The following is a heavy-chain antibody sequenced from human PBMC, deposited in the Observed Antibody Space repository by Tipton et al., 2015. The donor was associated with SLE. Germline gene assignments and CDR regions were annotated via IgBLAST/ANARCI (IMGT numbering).Heavy chain of an antibody. J-gene: IGHJ3*02. V-gene: IGHV4-59*01. Sequence: TLSLTCTVSGGSTSSYYWSWIRQPPGKGLEWIGYIYYSGSTNYNPSLKSRVTISVDTSKNQFSLKLSSVTAADTAVYYCARGVYDYIWGSYRRVAFDIWGQGTMVTVSS. CDR2: IYYSGST. CDR3: ARGVYDYIWGSYRRVAFDI. CDR1: GGSTSSYY. D-gene: IGHD3-16*02.